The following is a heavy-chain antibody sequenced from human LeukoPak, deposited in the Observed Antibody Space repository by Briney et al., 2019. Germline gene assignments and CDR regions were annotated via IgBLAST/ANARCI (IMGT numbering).Heavy chain of an antibody. CDR3: ARDQSAYSSSWYDY. Sequence: SETLSLTCTVSGGSISSGSYYWSWIRQPAGKGLEWIGRIYTSGSTNYNPSLKSRVTISVDTSKNQFSLKLSSVTAADTAVYYCARDQSAYSSSWYDYWGQGTLVTVSS. D-gene: IGHD6-13*01. V-gene: IGHV4-61*02. CDR2: IYTSGST. CDR1: GGSISSGSYY. J-gene: IGHJ4*02.